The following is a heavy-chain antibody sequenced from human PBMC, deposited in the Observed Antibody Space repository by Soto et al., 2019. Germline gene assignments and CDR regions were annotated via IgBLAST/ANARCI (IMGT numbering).Heavy chain of an antibody. CDR3: ARDRGVAPPVAGNTHYYYDMDV. CDR2: ISAFNGNT. CDR1: GYSFTNYG. Sequence: QDQLLQSGAEVKKPGASVTVSCKASGYSFTNYGITWVRQAPGQGLEWMGWISAFNGNTHYAQKLQGRVTMTRDASTSTAYMELRSLRSDDTALYYCARDRGVAPPVAGNTHYYYDMDVWGKGTTVTVSS. J-gene: IGHJ6*03. D-gene: IGHD6-19*01. V-gene: IGHV1-18*01.